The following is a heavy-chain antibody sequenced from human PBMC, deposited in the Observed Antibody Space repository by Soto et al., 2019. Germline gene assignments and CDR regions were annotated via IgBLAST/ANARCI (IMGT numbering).Heavy chain of an antibody. D-gene: IGHD1-1*01. CDR2: IWYDGSNK. V-gene: IGHV3-33*01. CDR1: GFTFSSYG. CDR3: ARHLSPLQGLDV. Sequence: VGSLRLSCAASGFTFSSYGMHWVRQAPGKGLEWVAVIWYDGSNKYYADSVKGRFTISRDNSKNTLYLQMNSLRAEDTAVYYCARHLSPLQGLDVRGKGTTVTLSS. J-gene: IGHJ6*03.